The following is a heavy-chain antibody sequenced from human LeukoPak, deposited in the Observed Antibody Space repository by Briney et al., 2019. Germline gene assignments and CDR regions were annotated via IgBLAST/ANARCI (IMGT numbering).Heavy chain of an antibody. V-gene: IGHV4-61*02. CDR1: GDSISSGNYY. D-gene: IGHD3-9*01. Sequence: SETLSLTRAVSGDSISSGNYYWSWIRQPAGKGLEWIGRIYSSGTTTYNPSLKSRVSISADTSKNQYSLKLTSVTVADTAVYFCARESDLSHYDRTDYWGRGTLVTVSS. CDR2: IYSSGTT. CDR3: ARESDLSHYDRTDY. J-gene: IGHJ4*02.